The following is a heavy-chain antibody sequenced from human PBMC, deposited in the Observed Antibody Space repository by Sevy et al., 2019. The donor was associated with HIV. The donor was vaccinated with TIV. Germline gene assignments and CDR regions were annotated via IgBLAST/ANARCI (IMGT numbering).Heavy chain of an antibody. J-gene: IGHJ4*02. V-gene: IGHV3-7*03. CDR3: ARSEWLRLDYFDY. CDR1: GFTFSSYW. Sequence: GGSLRLSCAASGFTFSSYWMSWVRQAPGKGLEWVANIKQDGSEKYYVDSVKGRFTISRDNAKNSLYLQMNSLRAEDTAVDYCARSEWLRLDYFDYWGQGTLVTVSS. CDR2: IKQDGSEK. D-gene: IGHD5-12*01.